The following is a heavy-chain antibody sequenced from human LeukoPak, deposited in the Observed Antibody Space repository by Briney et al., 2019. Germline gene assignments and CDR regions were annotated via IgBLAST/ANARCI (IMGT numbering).Heavy chain of an antibody. CDR3: ARHSAHSSTSDAFDI. J-gene: IGHJ3*02. Sequence: SETLSLTCTVSGGSISSYYWTWIREPPGKGVEWIGYIYYSGSTNYSPSLKSRVTISVDTSKNHFSLKLSSVTAADTAMYYCARHSAHSSTSDAFDIWGQGTMVTVSS. CDR2: IYYSGST. D-gene: IGHD6-13*01. CDR1: GGSISSYY. V-gene: IGHV4-59*01.